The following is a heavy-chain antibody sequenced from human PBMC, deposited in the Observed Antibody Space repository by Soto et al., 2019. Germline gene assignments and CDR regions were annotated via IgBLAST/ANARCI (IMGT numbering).Heavy chain of an antibody. J-gene: IGHJ4*02. V-gene: IGHV3-23*01. CDR2: ISGSGGST. CDR3: AKAGYYDSSGYYSVPLTKGFDY. Sequence: PGGSLRLSCAASGFTFSSYAMSWVRQAPGKGLEWVSAISGSGGSTYYADSVKGRFTISRDNSKNTLYLQMNSLRAEDTAVYYCAKAGYYDSSGYYSVPLTKGFDYWGQGTLVTVSS. D-gene: IGHD3-22*01. CDR1: GFTFSSYA.